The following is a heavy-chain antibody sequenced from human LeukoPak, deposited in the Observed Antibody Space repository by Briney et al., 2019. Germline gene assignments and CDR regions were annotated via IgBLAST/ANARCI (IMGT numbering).Heavy chain of an antibody. J-gene: IGHJ4*02. D-gene: IGHD6-13*01. V-gene: IGHV4-30-4*08. CDR3: AYSGIAAAGSFDY. CDR2: IYYSGST. CDR1: GGSISSGDYY. Sequence: SQTLPLTCTVSGGSISSGDYYWSWIRQPPGKGLEWIGYIYYSGSTYYNPSLKSRVTISVDTSKNQFSLKLSSVTAADTAVYYCAYSGIAAAGSFDYWGQGTLVTVSS.